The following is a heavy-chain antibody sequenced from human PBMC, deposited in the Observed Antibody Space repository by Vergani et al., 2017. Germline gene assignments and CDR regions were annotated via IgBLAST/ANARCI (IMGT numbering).Heavy chain of an antibody. J-gene: IGHJ4*02. CDR2: INPSGGST. CDR1: GYTFTSYY. V-gene: IGHV1-46*03. CDR3: ASRAGTTLGGDY. Sequence: VQLVQSGAEVQKPGASVKVSCKASGYTFTSYYMHWVRQAPGQGLEWMGIINPSGGSTSYAQKFQGRVTMTRDTSTSTVYMELSSLRSEDTAVYYCASRAGTTLGGDYWGQGTLVTVSS. D-gene: IGHD1-1*01.